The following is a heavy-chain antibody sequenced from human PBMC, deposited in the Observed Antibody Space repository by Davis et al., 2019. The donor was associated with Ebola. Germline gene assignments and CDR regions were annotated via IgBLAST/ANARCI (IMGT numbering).Heavy chain of an antibody. D-gene: IGHD1-7*01. CDR1: GFTFSSYW. Sequence: GESLKISCAASGFTFSSYWMSWVRQAPGKGLEWVANIKQDGSEKYYVDSVKGRFTISRDNAKNSLYLQMNSLRAEDTAVYYCARGRAGITGTTLGGMDVWGQGTTVTVSS. J-gene: IGHJ6*02. CDR3: ARGRAGITGTTLGGMDV. V-gene: IGHV3-7*03. CDR2: IKQDGSEK.